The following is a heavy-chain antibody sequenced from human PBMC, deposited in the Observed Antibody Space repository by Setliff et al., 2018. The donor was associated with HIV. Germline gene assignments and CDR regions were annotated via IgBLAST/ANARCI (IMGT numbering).Heavy chain of an antibody. CDR1: GLTFSTYA. D-gene: IGHD6-19*01. Sequence: GGSLRLSCAASGLTFSTYAMGWVRQAPGKGLEWVSTVGAVGAPTHYAESVKGRFTISKDNSRDTLYLQMSSLREEDTAVYYCAKEGSTAVAGYADYFQDWGQGTLVTVSS. V-gene: IGHV3-23*01. CDR3: AKEGSTAVAGYADYFQD. CDR2: VGAVGAPT. J-gene: IGHJ1*01.